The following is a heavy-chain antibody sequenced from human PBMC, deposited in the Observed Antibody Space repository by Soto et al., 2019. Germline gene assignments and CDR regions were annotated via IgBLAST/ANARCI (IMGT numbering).Heavy chain of an antibody. V-gene: IGHV3-74*01. CDR1: GFTFSSHW. CDR3: ARGLRNYSVVDV. Sequence: EVQVVESGGGLVQPGGSLRLYCIACGFTFSSHWMHWVRQAPGKGLVWVSRVKYDGRTTNYADSVKGRFTISRDNAKKTVYLKINILRAEDTGVYYCARGLRNYSVVDVWGQGTTVIVSS. CDR2: VKYDGRTT. D-gene: IGHD5-12*01. J-gene: IGHJ6*02.